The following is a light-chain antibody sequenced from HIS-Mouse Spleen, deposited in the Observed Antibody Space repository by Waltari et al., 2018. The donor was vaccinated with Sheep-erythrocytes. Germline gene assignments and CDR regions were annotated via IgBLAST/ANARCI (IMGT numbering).Light chain of an antibody. CDR2: DAS. V-gene: IGKV1-33*01. CDR1: QDISNY. Sequence: QSPSSLSASVGDRVTITCQASQDISNYLNWYQQKPGKAPKLLIYDASNLETGVPSRFSGSGSGTDFTFTISSLQPEDIATYYCQQYDNLLLTFGGGTKVEIK. CDR3: QQYDNLLLT. J-gene: IGKJ4*01.